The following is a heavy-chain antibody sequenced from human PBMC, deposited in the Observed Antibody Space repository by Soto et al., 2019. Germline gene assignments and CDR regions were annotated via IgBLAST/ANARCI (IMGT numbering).Heavy chain of an antibody. V-gene: IGHV3-21*02. CDR3: VRDGLPLGMTR. Sequence: EVQLVESGGGLVKPGESLRLSCVASGFTFKNYNMNWVRQAPGKGLEWVSSIGGSDTFTYYADSVKGRFTISRDNAKSSLFLQMNSRRVEDTAVYFCVRDGLPLGMTRWGQGTLVTVSS. CDR1: GFTFKNYN. CDR2: IGGSDTFT. J-gene: IGHJ4*02. D-gene: IGHD3-16*01.